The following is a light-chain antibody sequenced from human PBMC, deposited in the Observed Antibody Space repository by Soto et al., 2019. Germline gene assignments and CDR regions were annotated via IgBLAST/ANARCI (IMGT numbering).Light chain of an antibody. Sequence: QSALTQPASVSGSPGQSITISCTGTSSDVGGYNNVSWFQQHPGKAPKLMIYEVTNRPSGVSIRFSASKSGNTASLTISGLQAEDEADYYCSSYTSSSTVVFGGGTKLTVL. CDR2: EVT. CDR1: SSDVGGYNN. J-gene: IGLJ2*01. CDR3: SSYTSSSTVV. V-gene: IGLV2-14*01.